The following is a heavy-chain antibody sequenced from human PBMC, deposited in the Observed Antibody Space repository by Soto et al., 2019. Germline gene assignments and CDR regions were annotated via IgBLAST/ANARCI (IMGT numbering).Heavy chain of an antibody. D-gene: IGHD2-15*01. CDR2: IIPIFGTA. Sequence: SVKPCSKDPGVTLSSCAISFVRQENGKGLEWMGGIIPIFGTANYAQKFQGRVTITADESTSTAYFVLSSLRSEDTAVYYCPRNKGCCGGSCPSEYLVFDIWGQG. CDR3: PRNKGCCGGSCPSEYLVFDI. J-gene: IGHJ3*02. V-gene: IGHV1-69*01. CDR1: GVTLSSCA.